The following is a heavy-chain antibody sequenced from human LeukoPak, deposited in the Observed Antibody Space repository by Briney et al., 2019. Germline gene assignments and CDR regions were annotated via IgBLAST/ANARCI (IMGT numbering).Heavy chain of an antibody. D-gene: IGHD6-19*01. Sequence: PGGSLRLSCAASGFTFSSYAMHWVRQAPGKGLEWVAVISYDGSNKYCADSVKGRFTISRDNSKNTLYLQMNSLRAEDTAVYYCARDSLGTSSGWFDPWGRGTLVTVSS. CDR2: ISYDGSNK. V-gene: IGHV3-30*04. CDR3: ARDSLGTSSGWFDP. CDR1: GFTFSSYA. J-gene: IGHJ5*02.